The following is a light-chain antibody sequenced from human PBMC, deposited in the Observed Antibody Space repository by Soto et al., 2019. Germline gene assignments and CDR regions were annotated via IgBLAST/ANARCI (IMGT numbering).Light chain of an antibody. J-gene: IGLJ1*01. Sequence: QSVLTQPPSVSGSPGQSVTISCTGTSSDVGYYNRVSWYQQPPGTAPKLLIYEVSNRPSGVPDRFSGSKSGNTASLTISGLQAEDEADYYCSLYTSSTFYVFGTGTKVTLL. CDR3: SLYTSSTFYV. V-gene: IGLV2-18*01. CDR1: SSDVGYYNR. CDR2: EVS.